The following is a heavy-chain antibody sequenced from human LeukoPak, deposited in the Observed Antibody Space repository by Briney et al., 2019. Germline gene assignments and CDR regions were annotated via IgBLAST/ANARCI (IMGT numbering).Heavy chain of an antibody. V-gene: IGHV3-9*01. Sequence: GGSLRLSCAASGFTFDDYAMHWVREAPGKGLEWVSGISWNSGSIGYADSVKGRFTISRDNAKNSLYLQMSSLRAEDTATYYCARALYNTGWYPDYFDSWGQGTLVTVSS. CDR2: ISWNSGSI. CDR3: ARALYNTGWYPDYFDS. CDR1: GFTFDDYA. D-gene: IGHD6-19*01. J-gene: IGHJ4*02.